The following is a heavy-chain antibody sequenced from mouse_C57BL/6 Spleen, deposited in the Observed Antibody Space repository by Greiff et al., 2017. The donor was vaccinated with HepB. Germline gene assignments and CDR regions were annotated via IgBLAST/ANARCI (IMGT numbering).Heavy chain of an antibody. J-gene: IGHJ2*01. Sequence: QVQLKQPGAELVKPGASVKLSCKASGYTFTSYWMHWVKQRPGQGLEWIGMIHPNSGSTNYNEKFKSKATLTVDKSSSTAYMQLSSLTSEDSAVYYCARGEDGYYDFDYWGQGTTLTVSS. CDR3: ARGEDGYYDFDY. CDR2: IHPNSGST. V-gene: IGHV1-64*01. CDR1: GYTFTSYW. D-gene: IGHD2-3*01.